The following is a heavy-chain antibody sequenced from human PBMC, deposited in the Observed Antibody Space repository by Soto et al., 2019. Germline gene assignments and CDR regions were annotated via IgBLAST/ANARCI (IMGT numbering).Heavy chain of an antibody. V-gene: IGHV3-48*03. CDR2: ISSSGDII. Sequence: GGSLRLSCAASVFTFSLYEMHWLRQAPGKGLEWISYISSSGDIIYYADSVKGRFTISRDNANKSLYLQMNSLRADDTAVYYCARGVSSGWPRLNRFDPWGQGTPVTVSS. D-gene: IGHD6-19*01. CDR3: ARGVSSGWPRLNRFDP. J-gene: IGHJ5*02. CDR1: VFTFSLYE.